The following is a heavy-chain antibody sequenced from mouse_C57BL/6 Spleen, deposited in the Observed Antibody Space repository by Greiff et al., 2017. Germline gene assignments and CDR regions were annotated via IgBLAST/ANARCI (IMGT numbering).Heavy chain of an antibody. D-gene: IGHD2-3*01. V-gene: IGHV1-80*01. J-gene: IGHJ3*01. CDR3: ARLRDGYLFAY. Sequence: VQLQQSGAELVKPGASVKISCKASGYAISSYWMNWVKQRPGTGLEWIGQLYPGDGDTNYNGKFKGKATLTADKSSSTAYMQLSSLTSEDSAVYFWARLRDGYLFAYWGQGTLVTVSA. CDR2: LYPGDGDT. CDR1: GYAISSYW.